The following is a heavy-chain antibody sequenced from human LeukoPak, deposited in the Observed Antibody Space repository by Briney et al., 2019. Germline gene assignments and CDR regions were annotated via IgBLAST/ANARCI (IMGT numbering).Heavy chain of an antibody. D-gene: IGHD5-18*01. CDR2: IYYSGST. CDR3: ARGDTAMVDDFDY. CDR1: GFAFSSYW. Sequence: GSLRLSCAASGFAFSSYWMSWVRQPPGKGLEWIGSIYYSGSTYYNPSLKSRVTISVDTSKNQFSLKLSSVTAADTAVYYCARGDTAMVDDFDYWGQGTLVTVSS. V-gene: IGHV4-39*07. J-gene: IGHJ4*02.